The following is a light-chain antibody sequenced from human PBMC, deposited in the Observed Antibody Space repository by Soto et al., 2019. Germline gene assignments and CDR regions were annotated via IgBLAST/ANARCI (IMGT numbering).Light chain of an antibody. CDR1: QSVSSSY. J-gene: IGKJ2*01. V-gene: IGKV3-20*01. CDR3: QQGST. CDR2: GAS. Sequence: EIVLTQSPGTLSLSPGERATLSCRASQSVSSSYLAWYQQKPGQAPRLLIYGASSRATGIPDRFSGSGSGTDFTLNISRLEPEDLAVYYCQQGSTFGQGTKLEIK.